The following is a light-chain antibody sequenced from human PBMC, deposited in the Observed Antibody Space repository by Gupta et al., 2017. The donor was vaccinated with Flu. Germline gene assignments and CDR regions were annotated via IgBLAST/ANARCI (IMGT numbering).Light chain of an antibody. Sequence: DIQMTQSPSTLYASIGDRVTSTCRASQTITNWLAWYQQKPGKAPKLLINKASTLESGVPARFNGSGSGTEFNLTISSLQHDDFATYYCQKYKSYSSFGQGTKLEIK. J-gene: IGKJ2*03. CDR1: QTITNW. CDR2: KAS. CDR3: QKYKSYSS. V-gene: IGKV1-5*03.